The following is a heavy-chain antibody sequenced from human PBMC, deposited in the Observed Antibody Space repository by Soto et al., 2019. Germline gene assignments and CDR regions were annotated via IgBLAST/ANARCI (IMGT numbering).Heavy chain of an antibody. V-gene: IGHV3-23*01. CDR1: GFTFSSYA. CDR3: AKDPVRIAARPDTLYN. D-gene: IGHD6-13*01. CDR2: ISGSGGST. J-gene: IGHJ4*02. Sequence: GSLRLSCAASGFTFSSYAMSWVRQAPGKGLEWVSAISGSGGSTYYADSVKGRFTISRDNSKNTLYLQMNSLRAEDTAVYYCAKDPVRIAARPDTLYNWGQGTLVTVSS.